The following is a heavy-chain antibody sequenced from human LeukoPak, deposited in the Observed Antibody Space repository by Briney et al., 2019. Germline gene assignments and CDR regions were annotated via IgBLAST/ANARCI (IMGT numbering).Heavy chain of an antibody. J-gene: IGHJ6*02. CDR2: RYHSGST. D-gene: IGHD3-9*01. CDR3: ARGDNTGYFAWSYAMDV. CDR1: VGSFSGYY. Sequence: SETLSLTCAVYVGSFSGYYWSWIRQPPGKGLEWIGYRYHSGSTNYNPSLKSRVTISLDTSKNHFSLKLSSVTAADTAVYYCARGDNTGYFAWSYAMDVWGQGTTVTVSS. V-gene: IGHV4-59*01.